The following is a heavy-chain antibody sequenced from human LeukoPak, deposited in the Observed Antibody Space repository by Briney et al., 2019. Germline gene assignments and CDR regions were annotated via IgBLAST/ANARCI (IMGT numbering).Heavy chain of an antibody. J-gene: IGHJ4*02. V-gene: IGHV4-34*01. CDR3: ARTTADILTGYYTGYFDY. D-gene: IGHD3-9*01. CDR1: GGSFSGYY. Sequence: SETLSLTCAVYGGSFSGYYWSWIRQPPGRGLEWIGEINHSGSTNYNPSLKSRVTISVDTSKNQFSLKLSSVTAADTAVYYCARTTADILTGYYTGYFDYWGQGTLVTVSS. CDR2: INHSGST.